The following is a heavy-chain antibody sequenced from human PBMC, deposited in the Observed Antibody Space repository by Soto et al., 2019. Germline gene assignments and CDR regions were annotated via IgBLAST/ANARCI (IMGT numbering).Heavy chain of an antibody. CDR2: FYYSGST. J-gene: IGHJ6*02. D-gene: IGHD3-22*01. CDR3: ARDLWDDSSGYYGENYYYYGMDV. CDR1: GGSISSYY. Sequence: PSETLSLTCTVSGGSISSYYWSWIRQPPGKGLEWIGYFYYSGSTNYNPSLKSRVTISVDTSKNQFSLKLSSVTAADTAVYYCARDLWDDSSGYYGENYYYYGMDVWGQGTTVTVSS. V-gene: IGHV4-59*01.